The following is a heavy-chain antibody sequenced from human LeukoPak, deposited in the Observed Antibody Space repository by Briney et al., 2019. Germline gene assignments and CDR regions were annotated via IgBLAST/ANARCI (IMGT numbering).Heavy chain of an antibody. CDR1: GFTFSNYA. J-gene: IGHJ4*02. D-gene: IGHD3-9*01. CDR2: ITGSGGNT. Sequence: GASLRLSYAASGFTFSNYAMSWVRQAPGKGLEWVSAITGSGGNTYYADSVKGRFTISRDNSKNTLYLQMNSLRDEDTAVYYCAKWGDFDVLTGYYVPDFWGQGTLVTVSS. CDR3: AKWGDFDVLTGYYVPDF. V-gene: IGHV3-23*01.